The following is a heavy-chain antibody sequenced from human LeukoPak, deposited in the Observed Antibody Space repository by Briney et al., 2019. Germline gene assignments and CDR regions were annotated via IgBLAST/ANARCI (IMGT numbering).Heavy chain of an antibody. CDR1: GFTFSSYE. CDR3: ARDSVAEFDY. CDR2: ISSSGNTI. J-gene: IGHJ4*02. D-gene: IGHD6-19*01. Sequence: GGSLRLSYAASGFTFSSYEMNWVRQAPGKGLEWVSYISSSGNTIYYADSVKGRFTISRDNAKNSLFLQMNSLRAEDTAVYYCARDSVAEFDYWGQGTLVTVSS. V-gene: IGHV3-48*03.